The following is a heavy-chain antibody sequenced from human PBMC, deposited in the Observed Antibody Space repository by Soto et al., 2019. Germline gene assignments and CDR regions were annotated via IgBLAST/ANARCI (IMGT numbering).Heavy chain of an antibody. CDR2: IYYDGST. CDR3: AKVVVGATRHTVFDS. D-gene: IGHD2-15*01. CDR1: GGSINSNNYY. J-gene: IGHJ4*02. V-gene: IGHV4-39*01. Sequence: PSETLSLTCTVSGGSINSNNYYWAWIRQPPGKDLAWIASIYYDGSTYYNPSLKSRVTISIETSKNQFSLRLRSVTAADTAIYYCAKVVVGATRHTVFDSWGQGTLVTVSS.